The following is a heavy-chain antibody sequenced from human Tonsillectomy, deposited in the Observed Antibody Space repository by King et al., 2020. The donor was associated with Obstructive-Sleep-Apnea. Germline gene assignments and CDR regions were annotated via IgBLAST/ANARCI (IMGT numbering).Heavy chain of an antibody. CDR3: AREGFSCSEYDAFDI. D-gene: IGHD2-21*01. J-gene: IGHJ3*02. CDR1: GGPFSSYA. Sequence: QLVQSGAEVKKPGSSVKVSCKASGGPFSSYAISWGRQAPGQGLEWMGGIIPILDIANYAQKFQGRVTITADKSTSTAYMELCSLRSEDTAVYYCAREGFSCSEYDAFDIWGQGTMVTVSS. CDR2: IIPILDIA. V-gene: IGHV1-69*10.